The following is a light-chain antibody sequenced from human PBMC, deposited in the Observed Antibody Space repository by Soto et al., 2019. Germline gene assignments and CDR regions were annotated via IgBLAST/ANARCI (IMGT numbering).Light chain of an antibody. J-gene: IGKJ2*01. V-gene: IGKV1-5*03. CDR1: QSISSW. CDR3: QQYNIYYT. Sequence: DIQMTQSPSTLSASVGDRVTITCRASQSISSWLAWYQQKPGKAPKLLIYKASTLETGVPSRFSGSGSGTEFTLTISSLQPDDLATYYCQQYNIYYTFGQGTKLEIK. CDR2: KAS.